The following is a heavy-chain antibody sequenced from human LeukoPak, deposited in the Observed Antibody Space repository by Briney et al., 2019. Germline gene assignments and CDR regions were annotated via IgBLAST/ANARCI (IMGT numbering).Heavy chain of an antibody. CDR3: ARDGSSVKLGFDP. Sequence: PGGSLRLSCAASGFTVSSNDMSWVRQAPGKGLEWVSLIYSGRSTYYADSVKGRFIISRDNSKNTLYLQMNSLRAEDTAVYYCARDGSSVKLGFDPWGQGTLVTVSS. D-gene: IGHD6-13*01. J-gene: IGHJ5*02. CDR1: GFTVSSND. V-gene: IGHV3-66*01. CDR2: IYSGRST.